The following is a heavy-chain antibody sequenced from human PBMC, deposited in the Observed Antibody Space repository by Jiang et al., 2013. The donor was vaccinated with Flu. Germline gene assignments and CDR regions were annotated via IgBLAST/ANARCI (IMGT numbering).Heavy chain of an antibody. Sequence: GPGLVKTSETLSLTCTVSGYSISNGYYWGWIRQSPGKGLEWIGFVYHTGSTSYNSSLKSRVTISVVTSENQFSLNLRSVTAADTAVYYCARGRGDGYDYWGQGTLVTVS. V-gene: IGHV4-38-2*02. J-gene: IGHJ4*02. CDR2: VYHTGST. CDR1: GYSISNGYY. CDR3: ARGRGDGYDY. D-gene: IGHD5-24*01.